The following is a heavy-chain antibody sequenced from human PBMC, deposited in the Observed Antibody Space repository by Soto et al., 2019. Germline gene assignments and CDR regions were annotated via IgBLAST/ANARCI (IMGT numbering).Heavy chain of an antibody. D-gene: IGHD6-19*01. CDR3: ARDRSGWVFED. V-gene: IGHV1-18*01. CDR1: GYTFTTYG. J-gene: IGHJ1*01. Sequence: QVQLVQSGAEVKKPGASVKVSCKASGYTFTTYGISWVRQAPEQGLEWLGWFSAYNGDTNYAQKFRGRVTVTTDTSTSTAYMELRSLRSDDTAVYYCARDRSGWVFEDWGQGTLVIVSS. CDR2: FSAYNGDT.